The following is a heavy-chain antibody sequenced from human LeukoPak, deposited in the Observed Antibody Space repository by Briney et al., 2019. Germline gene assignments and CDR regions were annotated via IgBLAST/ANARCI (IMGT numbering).Heavy chain of an antibody. J-gene: IGHJ6*02. D-gene: IGHD3-10*01. CDR2: IIPIFGTA. CDR3: AMYRGYYGLGSYGMDV. Sequence: SVKVSCKASGGTFSSYAISWVRQAPGQGLEWMGGIIPIFGTANYAQKFQGRVTITADESTSTAYMELSSLRSEDTAVYYCAMYRGYYGLGSYGMDVWGQGTTVTVSS. CDR1: GGTFSSYA. V-gene: IGHV1-69*13.